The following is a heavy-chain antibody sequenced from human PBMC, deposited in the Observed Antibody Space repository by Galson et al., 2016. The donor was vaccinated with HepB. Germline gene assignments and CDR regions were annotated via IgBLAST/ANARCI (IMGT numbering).Heavy chain of an antibody. V-gene: IGHV3-73*01. J-gene: IGHJ4*02. CDR3: TSLTIFGVVTNY. CDR2: IKRKPNNYAT. Sequence: SLRLSCAASGFTFSDTAMHWVRQASGKGLEWVGLIKRKPNNYATAYAASVKGRFTISRDDSKNTAYLQVNSLKTEDTAVYYCTSLTIFGVVTNYWGQGTLVTVSS. D-gene: IGHD3-3*01. CDR1: GFTFSDTA.